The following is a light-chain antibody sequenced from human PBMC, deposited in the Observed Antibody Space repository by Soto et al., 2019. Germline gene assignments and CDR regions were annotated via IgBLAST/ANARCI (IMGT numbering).Light chain of an antibody. Sequence: DIHMTQSPPSLSASVGDRVTITCRASQGLGRWLAWYQQRPEKAPKCLIYAASDLQSGVPSRFSGSGTGTEFTLTINVLQPEDFGTYYCQQYKTYPWTFGQGNTLEVK. J-gene: IGKJ1*01. CDR2: AAS. V-gene: IGKV1D-16*01. CDR1: QGLGRW. CDR3: QQYKTYPWT.